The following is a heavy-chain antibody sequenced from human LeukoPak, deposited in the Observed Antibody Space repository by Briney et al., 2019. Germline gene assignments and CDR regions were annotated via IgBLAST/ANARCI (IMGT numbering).Heavy chain of an antibody. CDR1: GYTSTGYY. D-gene: IGHD1-26*01. CDR2: INPNSGGT. CDR3: RVGATRDAFDI. J-gene: IGHJ3*02. Sequence: ASVKVSCKASGYTSTGYYMHWVRQAPGQGLEWMGRINPNSGGTNYAQKFQGRVTMTRDTSISTAYMELSRLRSDDTAVYYCRVGATRDAFDIWGQGTMVTVSS. V-gene: IGHV1-2*06.